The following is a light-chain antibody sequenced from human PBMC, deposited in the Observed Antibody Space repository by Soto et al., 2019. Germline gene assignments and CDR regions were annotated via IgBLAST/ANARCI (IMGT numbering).Light chain of an antibody. CDR2: GAS. J-gene: IGKJ4*01. CDR3: QQADSLPLT. V-gene: IGKV3-15*01. CDR1: QSVSSN. Sequence: EIVMTQSPATLSVSPGERATLSCRASQSVSSNLAWYQQKPGQAPRLLIYGASTRATGIPARFSGSGSGTEFTLTISSLQPEDFATYYCQQADSLPLTFGGGTKVEI.